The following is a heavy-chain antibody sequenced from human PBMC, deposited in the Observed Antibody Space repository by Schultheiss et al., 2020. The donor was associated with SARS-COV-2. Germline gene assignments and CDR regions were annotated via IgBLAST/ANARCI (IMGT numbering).Heavy chain of an antibody. J-gene: IGHJ4*02. V-gene: IGHV3-23*01. D-gene: IGHD3-10*01. CDR2: ISGSGGST. CDR3: AKDQEGSYFDY. CDR1: GFTFSDFY. Sequence: GGSLRLSCAASGFTFSDFYMSWIRQAPGKGLEWVSAISGSGGSTYYADSVKGRFTISRDNSKNTLYLQMNSLRAEDTAVYYCAKDQEGSYFDYWGQGTLVTVSS.